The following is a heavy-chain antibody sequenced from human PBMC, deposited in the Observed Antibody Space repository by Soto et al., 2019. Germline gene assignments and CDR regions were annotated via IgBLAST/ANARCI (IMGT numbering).Heavy chain of an antibody. V-gene: IGHV2-5*02. J-gene: IGHJ3*02. CDR1: GFSLSTSGVG. CDR3: ARRLRQSGNSWDSGACDI. Sequence: QITLQESAPVLVRPTETLMLTCTYSGFSLSTSGVGVGWVRQPPGKALEWLAVIYWDDDKRYMPSLQNRLTITKATSRNQVVLAMTHMLPMDTGTYYCARRLRQSGNSWDSGACDIWGHGTVVAFS. CDR2: IYWDDDK. D-gene: IGHD1-1*01.